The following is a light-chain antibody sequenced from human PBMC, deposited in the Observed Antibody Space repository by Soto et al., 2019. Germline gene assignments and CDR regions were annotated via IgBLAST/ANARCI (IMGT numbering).Light chain of an antibody. CDR2: YTS. V-gene: IGKV3-11*01. J-gene: IGKJ1*01. Sequence: EIVLTQSQDTLSSSPGETATLSCRASQYVGTRLAWYQHKPGQAPRLLIYYTSNRATGIPARFSGSGSGTDFTLTINSLAPEDFAIYYCHQRQSWPRTFGQGTKVDIK. CDR3: HQRQSWPRT. CDR1: QYVGTR.